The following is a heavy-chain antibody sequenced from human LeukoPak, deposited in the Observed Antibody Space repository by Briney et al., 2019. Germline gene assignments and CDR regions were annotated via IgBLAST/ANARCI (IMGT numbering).Heavy chain of an antibody. Sequence: GGALRLSCAAFGFTFSDYYMSWVRQAPGKGLEWVSYISEIGRDTYSTDSVKGRFSPSPENAKNTLYPQMNSLRAEDTAVYYCARVGATGSADYWGQGTLVTV. D-gene: IGHD1-1*01. CDR2: ISEIGRDT. CDR1: GFTFSDYY. CDR3: ARVGATGSADY. V-gene: IGHV3-11*06. J-gene: IGHJ4*02.